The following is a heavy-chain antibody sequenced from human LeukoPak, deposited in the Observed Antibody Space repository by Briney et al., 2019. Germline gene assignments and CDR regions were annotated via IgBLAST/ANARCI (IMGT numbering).Heavy chain of an antibody. V-gene: IGHV4-59*01. CDR3: AVHRYYYDSSGYYYQP. D-gene: IGHD3-22*01. Sequence: PSETLSLTCSVSGASISSYYWSWIRQPPGKGLEWIGYIYYSGSTNYNPSLKSRVTISVDTSKNHFSLRLISVTASDTAVYYCAVHRYYYDSSGYYYQPWAQGTLVTVSS. CDR1: GASISSYY. CDR2: IYYSGST. J-gene: IGHJ5*02.